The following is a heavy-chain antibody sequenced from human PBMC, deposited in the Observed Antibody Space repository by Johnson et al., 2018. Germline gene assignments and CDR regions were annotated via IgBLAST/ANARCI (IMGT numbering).Heavy chain of an antibody. CDR3: ARRQHGAYPLSTFDV. D-gene: IGHD4-17*01. J-gene: IGHJ3*01. CDR1: GFTFDDYA. CDR2: IGGNSGTI. Sequence: VQLVESGGGLVQXGRSLRLSCAASGFTFDDYAMHWVRQAPGTGLEWVAGIGGNSGTIGYADSVKGRFTLSRDNARNSLYLQMNSLRAEDTGVYYCARRQHGAYPLSTFDVWGQGTTVTVSS. V-gene: IGHV3-9*01.